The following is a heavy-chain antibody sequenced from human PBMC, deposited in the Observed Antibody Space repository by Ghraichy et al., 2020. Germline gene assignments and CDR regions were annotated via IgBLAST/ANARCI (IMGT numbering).Heavy chain of an antibody. CDR1: GGTFSSYA. V-gene: IGHV1-69*04. J-gene: IGHJ5*02. D-gene: IGHD4-17*01. CDR3: AREGQYGDKIDAWSPDNWFDP. CDR2: IIPILGIA. Sequence: SVKVSCKASGGTFSSYAISWVRQAPGQGLEWMGRIIPILGIANYAQKFQGRVTITADKSTSTAYMELSSLRSEDTAVYYCAREGQYGDKIDAWSPDNWFDPWGQGTLVTVSS.